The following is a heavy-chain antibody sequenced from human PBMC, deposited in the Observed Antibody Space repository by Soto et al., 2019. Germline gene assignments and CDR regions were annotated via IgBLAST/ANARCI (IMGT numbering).Heavy chain of an antibody. J-gene: IGHJ4*02. CDR3: ARWGAAAGAN. D-gene: IGHD6-25*01. Sequence: QVRLQESGPGLVKPSKTLSLTCNVSGGSISYYYWNWIRQPPGKGLEWMGYVFYNGITKYNPSLKSRVTISGDTSKNQFSLKLISVTAADTAVYYCARWGAAAGANWSQGTLVTVSS. CDR1: GGSISYYY. V-gene: IGHV4-59*01. CDR2: VFYNGIT.